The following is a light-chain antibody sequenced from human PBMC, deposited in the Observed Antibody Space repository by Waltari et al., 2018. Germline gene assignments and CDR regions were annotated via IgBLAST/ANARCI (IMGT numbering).Light chain of an antibody. CDR2: EAS. V-gene: IGKV1-33*01. CDR1: QDIRKY. J-gene: IGKJ2*01. CDR3: QQYDGFPHT. Sequence: DIQMTQSPSSLSASVVDRVSITCQASQDIRKYLNWFQQKPGKAPKLLIFEASNLETGVPSKFSGSGSGTDFTFTISNLQPEETATYYCQQYDGFPHTFGQGTKVEIK.